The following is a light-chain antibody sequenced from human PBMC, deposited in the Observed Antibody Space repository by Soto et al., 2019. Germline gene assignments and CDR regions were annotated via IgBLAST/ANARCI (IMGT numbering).Light chain of an antibody. CDR2: DAS. Sequence: IVLTQSPGTPSLSPGETATLSCRASQSVTTQLAWYQQKPGQAPRLLIYDASNRATGIPARFSGSGSGTDYTLTISSLEPEDFAVYYCQQRSNWPTFGPGTKVDIK. CDR3: QQRSNWPT. J-gene: IGKJ3*01. CDR1: QSVTTQ. V-gene: IGKV3-11*01.